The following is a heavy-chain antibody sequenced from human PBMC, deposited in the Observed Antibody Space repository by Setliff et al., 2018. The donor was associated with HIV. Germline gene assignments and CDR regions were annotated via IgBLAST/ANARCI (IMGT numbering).Heavy chain of an antibody. J-gene: IGHJ4*02. D-gene: IGHD3-9*01. CDR3: ARRSSGDWFFVN. CDR2: VFYSGST. Sequence: PSETLSLTCTVSGGSISSFYWIWIRQPPGKGLEWIGYVFYSGSTYYNPSLKSRVTMSVDTSKNQFSLSLTSVTAADTAVYYCARRSSGDWFFVNWGQGTLVTVSS. CDR1: GGSISSFY. V-gene: IGHV4-59*08.